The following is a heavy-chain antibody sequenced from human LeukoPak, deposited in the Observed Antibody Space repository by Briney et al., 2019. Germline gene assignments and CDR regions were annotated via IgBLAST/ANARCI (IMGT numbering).Heavy chain of an antibody. Sequence: GGSLRLSCAASGFTLSSNYMSWVRQAPGKGLEWVSVIYSGGSTYYSDSVKGRFTISRDNSKNTLYLQMNSLRAEDTAVYYCTRDWGTAGAFDIWGQGTMVTVSS. D-gene: IGHD3-16*01. J-gene: IGHJ3*02. CDR1: GFTLSSNY. CDR2: IYSGGST. CDR3: TRDWGTAGAFDI. V-gene: IGHV3-53*01.